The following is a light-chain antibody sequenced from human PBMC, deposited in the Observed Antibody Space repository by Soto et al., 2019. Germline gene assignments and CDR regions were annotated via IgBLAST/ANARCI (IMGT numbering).Light chain of an antibody. V-gene: IGLV4-60*02. CDR1: SGHSSYI. CDR2: LEGSGSY. CDR3: ETWDGNTRV. J-gene: IGLJ3*02. Sequence: QLVLTQSSSASASLGSSVKLTCTRSSGHSSYIIAWHQQQPGKAPRYLMKLEGSGSYNKGSGVPDRFSGSSSGADRYLTISNLQFEDEADYYCETWDGNTRVFGGGTKVTVL.